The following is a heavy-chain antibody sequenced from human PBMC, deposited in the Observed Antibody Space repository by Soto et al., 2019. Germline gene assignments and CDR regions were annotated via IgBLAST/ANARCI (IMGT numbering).Heavy chain of an antibody. Sequence: DVQLVESGGGLVQPGGSLRLSCAASGFTFSGYAMHWVRQPTGKGLGWVSSCGSAGTIYYSASVKGRFSISRENAKNSLYLQMNSLRAGDTAVYYWERVTSDCRAGSCFKGVFDYWGQGTLVTVSS. V-gene: IGHV3-13*01. J-gene: IGHJ4*02. CDR1: GFTFSGYA. CDR3: ERVTSDCRAGSCFKGVFDY. CDR2: CGSAGTI. D-gene: IGHD2-15*01.